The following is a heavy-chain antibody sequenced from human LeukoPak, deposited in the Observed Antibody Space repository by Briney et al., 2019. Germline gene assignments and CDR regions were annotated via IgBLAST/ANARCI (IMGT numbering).Heavy chain of an antibody. V-gene: IGHV1-24*01. CDR3: ATVPESKWELPPFDAFDI. Sequence: ASVKVSCKVSGYTLTELSMHWVRQAPGKGLEWMGGLDPEDGETIYAQKFQGRVTMTEDTSTDTAYMELSSLRSEDTAVYYCATVPESKWELPPFDAFDIWGQGTMVTVSS. D-gene: IGHD1-26*01. CDR2: LDPEDGET. CDR1: GYTLTELS. J-gene: IGHJ3*02.